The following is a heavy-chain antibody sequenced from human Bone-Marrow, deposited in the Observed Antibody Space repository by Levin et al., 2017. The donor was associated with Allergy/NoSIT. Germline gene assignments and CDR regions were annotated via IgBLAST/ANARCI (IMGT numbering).Heavy chain of an antibody. CDR2: ISSSSSYI. D-gene: IGHD2-2*01. CDR3: ARDRVVVVPAAIPPATLVDTAMAYYYYYYMDV. J-gene: IGHJ6*03. V-gene: IGHV3-21*01. CDR1: GFTFSSYS. Sequence: GGSLRLSCAASGFTFSSYSMNWVRQAPGKGLEWVSSISSSSSYIYYADSVKGRFTISRDNAKNSLYLQMNSLRAEDTAVYYCARDRVVVVPAAIPPATLVDTAMAYYYYYYMDVWGKGTTVTVSS.